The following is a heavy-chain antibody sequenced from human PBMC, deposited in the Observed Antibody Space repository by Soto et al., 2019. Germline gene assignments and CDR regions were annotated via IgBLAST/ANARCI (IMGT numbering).Heavy chain of an antibody. D-gene: IGHD2-21*02. CDR3: ARSERVVTAILNVDY. Sequence: GSSVQVSCKASGYTFTSYGISWVRQAPGQGLEWMGWISAYNGNTNYAQKLQGRVTMTTDTSTSTAYMELRSLRSDDTAVYYCARSERVVTAILNVDYWGQGTLVTVSS. V-gene: IGHV1-18*04. CDR1: GYTFTSYG. CDR2: ISAYNGNT. J-gene: IGHJ4*02.